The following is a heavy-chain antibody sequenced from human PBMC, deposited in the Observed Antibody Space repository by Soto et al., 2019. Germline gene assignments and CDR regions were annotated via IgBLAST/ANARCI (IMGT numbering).Heavy chain of an antibody. J-gene: IGHJ4*02. CDR2: ISDDGSTA. Sequence: GSLRLSCAVSGVTVSAYWMHWVRQVPGKGLTWVSRISDDGSTATYADSVKGRFIISRDNAKNTLYLEMNTLRADDSGLYYCARGPRVSSTGTGAHWGRGTLVTVSS. V-gene: IGHV3-74*01. D-gene: IGHD1-1*01. CDR3: ARGPRVSSTGTGAH. CDR1: GVTVSAYW.